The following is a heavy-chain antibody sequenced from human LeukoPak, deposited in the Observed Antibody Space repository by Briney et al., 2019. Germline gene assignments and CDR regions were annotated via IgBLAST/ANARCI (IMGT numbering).Heavy chain of an antibody. Sequence: GGSLRLSCAAPGFTFGSYEMNWVRQAPGKGLEWVSYISSSGSAMYYADSVKGRFTISRDNAKKSLYLQMNSLRAEDTAVYYCAKPLSVAGDYWGQGALVTVSS. J-gene: IGHJ4*02. CDR3: AKPLSVAGDY. D-gene: IGHD6-19*01. V-gene: IGHV3-48*03. CDR2: ISSSGSAM. CDR1: GFTFGSYE.